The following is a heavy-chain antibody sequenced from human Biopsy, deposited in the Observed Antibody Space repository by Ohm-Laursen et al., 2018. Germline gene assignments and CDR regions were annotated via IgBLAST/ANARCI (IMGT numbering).Heavy chain of an antibody. V-gene: IGHV1-24*01. J-gene: IGHJ4*02. CDR3: TADINVWNVNY. Sequence: ASVKVSCKISGYTPTELFMHWVRQAPGKGLEWMGGFAPENGKTVYAQNFQARVSMTEDTSTNTAYMELRSLRSEDTAVYYCTADINVWNVNYWGQGTQVTVSS. D-gene: IGHD1-1*01. CDR1: GYTPTELF. CDR2: FAPENGKT.